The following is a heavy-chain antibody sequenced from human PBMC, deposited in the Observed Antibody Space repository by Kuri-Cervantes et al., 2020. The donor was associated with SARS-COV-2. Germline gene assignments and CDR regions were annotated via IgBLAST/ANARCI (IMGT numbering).Heavy chain of an antibody. J-gene: IGHJ4*02. CDR1: GFTFSSYG. CDR2: IKQDGSEK. D-gene: IGHD6-13*01. V-gene: IGHV3-7*01. CDR3: ARVRGGGRAAAGLDY. Sequence: GGSLRLSCAASGFTFSSYGMSWVRQAPGKGLEWVANIKQDGSEKYYVDSVKGRFTISRDNAKNSLYLQMNSLRAEDTAVYYCARVRGGGRAAAGLDYWGQGTLVTVSS.